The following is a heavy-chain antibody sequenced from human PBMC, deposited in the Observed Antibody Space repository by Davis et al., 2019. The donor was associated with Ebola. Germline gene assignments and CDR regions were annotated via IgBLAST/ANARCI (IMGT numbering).Heavy chain of an antibody. CDR1: GFSFDTYA. V-gene: IGHV3-23*01. Sequence: GESLKISCAASGFSFDTYAMTWVRRAPGKGLEWVSTIRPFGERTYYKSSVRVRFTISRDDSKNTLYLHMNSLRAAGTAVYYCASEVGSRGWYTVDYWGQGTLVTVSS. CDR3: ASEVGSRGWYTVDY. CDR2: IRPFGERT. D-gene: IGHD6-19*01. J-gene: IGHJ4*02.